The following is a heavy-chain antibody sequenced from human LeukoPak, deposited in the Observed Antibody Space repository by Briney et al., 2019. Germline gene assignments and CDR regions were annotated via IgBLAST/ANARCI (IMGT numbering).Heavy chain of an antibody. CDR2: IKQDGTEK. V-gene: IGHV3-7*01. D-gene: IGHD3-10*01. Sequence: PGGSLRLSCTASEFTFTTYWMSWVRHPPGKGLEWVANIKQDGTEKYYVDSVKGRFTISRDNAKNSLYLQMNSLRVEDTATYYCAKVAHYYYGSESYYFFEHWGQGTPVTASS. CDR1: EFTFTTYW. J-gene: IGHJ4*02. CDR3: AKVAHYYYGSESYYFFEH.